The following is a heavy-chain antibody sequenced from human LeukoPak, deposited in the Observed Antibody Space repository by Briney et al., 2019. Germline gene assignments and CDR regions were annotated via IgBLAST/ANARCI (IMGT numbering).Heavy chain of an antibody. CDR2: IYSGGST. V-gene: IGHV3-53*01. D-gene: IGHD4-17*01. Sequence: GGSLRLSCAASGFTFNTYAMHWVRQAPGKGLEWVSVIYSGGSTYYADSVKGRFTISRDNSKNTLYLQMNSLRVEDTAVYYCAKVRLPTTMTLRDWYFDLWGRGTLVTVSS. CDR1: GFTFNTYA. CDR3: AKVRLPTTMTLRDWYFDL. J-gene: IGHJ2*01.